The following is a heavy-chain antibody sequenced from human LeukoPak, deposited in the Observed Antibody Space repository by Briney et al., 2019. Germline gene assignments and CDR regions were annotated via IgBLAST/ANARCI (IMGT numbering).Heavy chain of an antibody. J-gene: IGHJ4*02. V-gene: IGHV3-7*01. CDR1: GFTFSSYW. CDR3: ARHENWNFPY. Sequence: EGSLRLSCAASGFTFSSYWMTWVRQAPGQGLEWVANINPDGSQKDYVDSVKGRFTISRENAKNSLYLQMNSLRAEDTALYYCARHENWNFPYWGQGILVTVSS. CDR2: INPDGSQK. D-gene: IGHD1-7*01.